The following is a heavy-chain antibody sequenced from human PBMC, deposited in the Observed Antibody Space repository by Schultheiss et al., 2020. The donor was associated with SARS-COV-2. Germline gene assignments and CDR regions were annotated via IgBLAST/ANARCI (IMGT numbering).Heavy chain of an antibody. V-gene: IGHV3-30-3*01. CDR2: ISYDGSNK. CDR3: ARALRGSYLNPWFDP. Sequence: GGSLRLSCAASGFTFSSYAMSWVRQAPGKGLEWVAVISYDGSNKYYADSVKGRFTISRDNAKNSLYLQMNSLRAEDTAVYYCARALRGSYLNPWFDPWGQGTLVTVSS. J-gene: IGHJ5*02. CDR1: GFTFSSYA. D-gene: IGHD3-10*01.